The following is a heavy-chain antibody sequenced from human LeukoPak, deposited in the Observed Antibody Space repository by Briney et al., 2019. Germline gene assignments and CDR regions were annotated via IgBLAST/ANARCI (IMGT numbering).Heavy chain of an antibody. CDR3: ARGELVSSGWYNWFDP. J-gene: IGHJ5*02. D-gene: IGHD6-19*01. CDR1: GYTFAGYY. CDR2: INPNSGGT. V-gene: IGHV1-2*02. Sequence: GASVKVSCKASGYTFAGYYMHWVRQAPGQGLEWMGWINPNSGGTNYAQKFQGRVTMSRDTSISTAYTELSRLRSDDTAVYYCARGELVSSGWYNWFDPWGQGTLVTVSS.